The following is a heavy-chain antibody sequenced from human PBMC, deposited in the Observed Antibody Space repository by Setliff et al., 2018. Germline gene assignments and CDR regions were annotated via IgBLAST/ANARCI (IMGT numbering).Heavy chain of an antibody. V-gene: IGHV4-39*01. CDR3: ARWMEYYQRDNRGEGGMDV. D-gene: IGHD2-2*01. J-gene: IGHJ6*03. Sequence: SETLSLTCTVSNGSISISDFYWGWIRQSPGKGLEWIGSIYYTGDTWYKQSLEGRVTISVDTSKNQFSLGLTSVTAADTAVYYCARWMEYYQRDNRGEGGMDVWGKGTTVTVSS. CDR2: IYYTGDT. CDR1: NGSISISDFY.